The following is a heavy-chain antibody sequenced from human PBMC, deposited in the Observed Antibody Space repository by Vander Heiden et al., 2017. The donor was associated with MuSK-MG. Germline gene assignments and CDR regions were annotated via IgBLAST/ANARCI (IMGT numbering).Heavy chain of an antibody. CDR1: GYTFTSYA. J-gene: IGHJ4*02. CDR2: MNPNSGNT. D-gene: IGHD3-3*01. Sequence: QVQLVQSGAEVKKPGASVKVPCKASGYTFTSYAINWVRQATGQGLEWMGWMNPNSGNTGYAQKFQGRVTMTRNTSISTAYMELSSLRSEDTAVYYCARRGRHYDFWSGYLYYFDYWGQGTLVTVSS. V-gene: IGHV1-8*02. CDR3: ARRGRHYDFWSGYLYYFDY.